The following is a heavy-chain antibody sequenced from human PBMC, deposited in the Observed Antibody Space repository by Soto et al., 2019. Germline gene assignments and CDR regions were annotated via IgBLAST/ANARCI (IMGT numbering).Heavy chain of an antibody. Sequence: SETLSLTCTVYGGSFSSFYWSWIRQSPGKGLEWIGEIHHSGTTNYNPSLKSRVTISVDTSKNQFSLELSSVTAADTALYYCASTMVRGGRGGYWGQGTLVTVSS. CDR1: GGSFSSFY. V-gene: IGHV4-34*01. CDR3: ASTMVRGGRGGY. CDR2: IHHSGTT. D-gene: IGHD3-10*01. J-gene: IGHJ4*02.